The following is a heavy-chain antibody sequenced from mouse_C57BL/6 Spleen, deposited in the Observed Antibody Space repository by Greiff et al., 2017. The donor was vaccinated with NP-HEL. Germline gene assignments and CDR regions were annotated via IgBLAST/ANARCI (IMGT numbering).Heavy chain of an antibody. Sequence: EVQLQQSGAELVRPGASVKLSCTASGFNIKDYYMHWVKQRPEQGLEWIGRIDPEDGDTEYAPKFQGKATMTADTSSNTAYLQLSSLTSEDAAVYYGTTSSSGPQTGWLAYWGQGTLVTVSA. CDR2: IDPEDGDT. J-gene: IGHJ3*01. CDR3: TTSSSGPQTGWLAY. D-gene: IGHD3-2*02. V-gene: IGHV14-1*01. CDR1: GFNIKDYY.